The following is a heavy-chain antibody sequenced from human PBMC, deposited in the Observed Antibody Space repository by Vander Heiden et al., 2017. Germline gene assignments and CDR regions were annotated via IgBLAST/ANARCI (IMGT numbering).Heavy chain of an antibody. V-gene: IGHV2-5*02. D-gene: IGHD5-12*01. J-gene: IGHJ4*02. CDR1: GFSLSTSGVG. CDR3: AHSPEDGLGYNFDY. Sequence: QITLKESVPTLVKPTQTPTLTCTFSGFSLSTSGVGVGWIRQPPGKALEWLALIYWDDDKRYSPSMKSRLTITKDTSKNQVVLTMTNMDPVDTATYYCAHSPEDGLGYNFDYWGQGTLVTVSS. CDR2: IYWDDDK.